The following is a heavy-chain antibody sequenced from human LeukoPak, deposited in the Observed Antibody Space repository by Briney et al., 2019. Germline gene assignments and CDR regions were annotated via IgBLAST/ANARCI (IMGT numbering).Heavy chain of an antibody. CDR3: ARGQWLENYFDY. D-gene: IGHD6-19*01. J-gene: IGHJ4*02. CDR2: ISTSSSYI. Sequence: PGGSLRLSCAASGFTFSNYNMNWVRQAPGKGLEWVSSISTSSSYIYYADSLKGRFTISRDNAKNSLYLQMNSLRAEDTAVYYCARGQWLENYFDYWGQGTLVTVSS. V-gene: IGHV3-21*01. CDR1: GFTFSNYN.